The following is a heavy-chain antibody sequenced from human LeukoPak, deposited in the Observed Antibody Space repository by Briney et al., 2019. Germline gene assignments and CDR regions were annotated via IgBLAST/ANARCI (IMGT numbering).Heavy chain of an antibody. CDR3: AREYGSGSYTGIDY. J-gene: IGHJ4*02. CDR2: ISAYNSAYNGNT. Sequence: ASVKVSCKASGYXFINYGITWVRQAPGQGLERMGWISAYNSAYNGNTHYAQKLQGRVTMTTDTSTNTGYMELRSLRSDDTAVYYCAREYGSGSYTGIDYWGQGTLVTVSS. CDR1: GYXFINYG. V-gene: IGHV1-18*01. D-gene: IGHD3-10*01.